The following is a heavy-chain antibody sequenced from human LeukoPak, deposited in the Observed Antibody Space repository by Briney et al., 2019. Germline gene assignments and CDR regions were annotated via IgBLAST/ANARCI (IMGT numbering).Heavy chain of an antibody. Sequence: PGGSLRLSCAASGFTFSSYGMHWVRQAPGKGLEWVAVISYDGSNKYYADSVKGRFTISRDNSKNTLYLQMNSLRAEDTAVYYCAREPGYCSGGSCYPGVARAFDIWGQGTMVTVSS. CDR1: GFTFSSYG. J-gene: IGHJ3*02. D-gene: IGHD2-15*01. CDR2: ISYDGSNK. CDR3: AREPGYCSGGSCYPGVARAFDI. V-gene: IGHV3-30*03.